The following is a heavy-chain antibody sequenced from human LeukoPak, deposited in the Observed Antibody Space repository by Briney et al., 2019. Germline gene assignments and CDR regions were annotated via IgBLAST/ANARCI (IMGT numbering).Heavy chain of an antibody. CDR3: AKDYSSSWYKEAFDI. V-gene: IGHV3-23*01. J-gene: IGHJ3*02. CDR2: ISGSGGST. CDR1: GFTFSHYA. Sequence: GGSLRLSCAASGFTFSHYAMHWVRQAPGKGLEWVSAISGSGGSTYYADSVKGRFTISRDNSKNTLYLQMNSLRAEDTAVYYCAKDYSSSWYKEAFDIWGQGTMVTVSS. D-gene: IGHD6-13*01.